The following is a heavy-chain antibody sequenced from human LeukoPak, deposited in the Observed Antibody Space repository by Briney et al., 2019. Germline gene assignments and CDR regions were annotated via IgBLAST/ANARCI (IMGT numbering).Heavy chain of an antibody. Sequence: GASVKVSCKASGYTFAGYYMHWVRQPPGQGLEWMGWINPNSGGTDYAQKFQGRVTMTRDTSISTAYMELSRLRSDDTAVYYCARACITMVRGAGGPFDYWGQGTLVTVSS. J-gene: IGHJ4*02. V-gene: IGHV1-2*02. CDR3: ARACITMVRGAGGPFDY. D-gene: IGHD3-10*01. CDR2: INPNSGGT. CDR1: GYTFAGYY.